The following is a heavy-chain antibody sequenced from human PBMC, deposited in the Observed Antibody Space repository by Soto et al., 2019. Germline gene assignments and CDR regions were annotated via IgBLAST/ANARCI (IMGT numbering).Heavy chain of an antibody. CDR1: GGSISSSSYY. V-gene: IGHV4-39*01. CDR2: IHYSGNT. CDR3: ARLRYSSGWPVDY. J-gene: IGHJ4*02. Sequence: SETLSLTCTVAGGSISSSSYYWGWIRQPPGKGLEWIGSIHYSGNTYYNPSLKSRVIISVDTSKSQFSLKLSSVTAADTAVHYCARLRYSSGWPVDYWGQETLVTVSS. D-gene: IGHD6-19*01.